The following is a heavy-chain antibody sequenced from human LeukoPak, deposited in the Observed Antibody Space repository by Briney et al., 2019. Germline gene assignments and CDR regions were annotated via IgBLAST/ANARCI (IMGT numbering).Heavy chain of an antibody. V-gene: IGHV3-30*03. CDR2: ISYDGSNK. D-gene: IGHD3-16*01. J-gene: IGHJ6*02. CDR3: ARAPSPRDTSYYYGMDV. Sequence: PGGSLRLSCAASGFTLSSYGMHWVRQAPGKGLEWVAVISYDGSNKYYADSVKGRFTISRDNSKNTLYLQMNSLRAEDTAVYYCARAPSPRDTSYYYGMDVWGQGTTVTVSS. CDR1: GFTLSSYG.